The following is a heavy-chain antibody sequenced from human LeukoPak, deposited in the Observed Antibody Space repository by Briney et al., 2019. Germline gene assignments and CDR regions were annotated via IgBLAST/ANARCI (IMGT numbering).Heavy chain of an antibody. J-gene: IGHJ3*02. CDR2: INRDGSHK. CDR1: GFTLSNFL. Sequence: GGSLRLSCAASGFTLSNFLMNWVRQAPGKGLEWVAIINRDGSHKEYVDSVKGRFTISRDNAQNSLFLQMNSLRAEDTAVYFCARVPTVTNVHDAFDMSGEGAMVTVSS. CDR3: ARVPTVTNVHDAFDM. D-gene: IGHD4-17*01. V-gene: IGHV3-7*05.